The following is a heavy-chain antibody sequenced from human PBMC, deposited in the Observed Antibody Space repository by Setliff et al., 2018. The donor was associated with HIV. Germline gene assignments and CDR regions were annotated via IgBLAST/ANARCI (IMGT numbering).Heavy chain of an antibody. CDR1: GDNFNNVA. CDR3: TNRGGSGTNVGNWFDP. V-gene: IGHV1-69*13. Sequence: SVKVSCKASGDNFNNVAFNWVRQAPGQGLEWMGGILPIFGAADYAQKFQGRLTLTAVQSENSVYMELSSLRSDDTAVYYCTNRGGSGTNVGNWFDPWGQGTLVTVSS. J-gene: IGHJ5*02. D-gene: IGHD3-10*01. CDR2: ILPIFGAA.